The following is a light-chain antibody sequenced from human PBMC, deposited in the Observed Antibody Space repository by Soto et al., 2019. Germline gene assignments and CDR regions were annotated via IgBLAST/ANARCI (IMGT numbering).Light chain of an antibody. CDR1: QSVSSSY. V-gene: IGKV3-20*01. Sequence: EISLTQSPFTLSLSPVEIATLSCTARQSVSSSYLAWYQQKPGQAPRLLIYYTSNRATGIPARFSGSGSGTDFTLTISRLEPEDFAVYYCQQYDNWPPFTFGPGTKVDIK. J-gene: IGKJ3*01. CDR3: QQYDNWPPFT. CDR2: YTS.